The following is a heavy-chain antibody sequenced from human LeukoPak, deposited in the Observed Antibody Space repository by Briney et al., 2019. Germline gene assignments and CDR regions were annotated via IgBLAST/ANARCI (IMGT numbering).Heavy chain of an antibody. CDR1: GFSFDDYA. V-gene: IGHV3-9*01. D-gene: IGHD3-10*01. CDR2: ISWSRGTL. CDR3: AAGAFDI. J-gene: IGHJ3*02. Sequence: GGSLRLSCAASGFSFDDYARHWVRQAPGKGLEWVSGISWSRGTLGYADSVKGRFTISRDNSKNTLYLQMNSLRAEDTAVYYCAAGAFDIWGQGTMVTVSS.